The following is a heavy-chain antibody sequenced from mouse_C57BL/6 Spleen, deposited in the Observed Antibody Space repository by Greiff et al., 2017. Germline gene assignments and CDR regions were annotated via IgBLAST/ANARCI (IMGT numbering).Heavy chain of an antibody. CDR3: ARGRTGEVAY. J-gene: IGHJ3*01. V-gene: IGHV1-26*01. CDR1: GYTFTDYY. Sequence: VQLQQSGPELVKPGASVKISCKASGYTFTDYYMNWVKQSHGKSLEWIGDINPNNGGTSYNQKFKGKATLTVDESSSTAYMELRSLTSEDSAVYYCARGRTGEVAYWGQGTLVTVSA. D-gene: IGHD4-1*01. CDR2: INPNNGGT.